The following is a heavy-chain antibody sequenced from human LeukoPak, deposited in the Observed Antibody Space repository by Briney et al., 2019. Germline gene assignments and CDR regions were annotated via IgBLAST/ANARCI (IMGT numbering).Heavy chain of an antibody. CDR1: GGSISSGDYY. Sequence: SETLSLTCTVSGGSISSGDYYWSWIRQPPGKGLEWIGYIYYSGSTYYNPSLKSRVTISVDTSKNQFSLKLSSVTAADTAVYYCARYCSGGSCYYYYYGMDVWGQGTTVTVSS. CDR3: ARYCSGGSCYYYYYGMDV. V-gene: IGHV4-30-4*01. J-gene: IGHJ6*02. CDR2: IYYSGST. D-gene: IGHD2-15*01.